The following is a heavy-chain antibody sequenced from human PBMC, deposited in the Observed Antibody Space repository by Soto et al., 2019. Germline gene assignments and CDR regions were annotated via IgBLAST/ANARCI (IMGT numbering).Heavy chain of an antibody. CDR3: ARAPSDCSGGSCYSRDPYYYYYMDV. D-gene: IGHD2-15*01. CDR1: GFTFSSYG. Sequence: GGSLRLSCAASGFTFSSYGMHWVRQAPGKGLEWVAVIWYDGSNKYYADSVKGRFTISRDNSKNTLYLQMNSLRAEDTAVYYCARAPSDCSGGSCYSRDPYYYYYMDVWGKGTTVTVSS. CDR2: IWYDGSNK. V-gene: IGHV3-33*01. J-gene: IGHJ6*03.